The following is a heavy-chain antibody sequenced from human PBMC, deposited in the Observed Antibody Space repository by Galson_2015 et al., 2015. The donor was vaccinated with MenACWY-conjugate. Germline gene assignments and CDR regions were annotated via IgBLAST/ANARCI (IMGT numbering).Heavy chain of an antibody. V-gene: IGHV3-30*18. CDR1: GFTFRRFG. CDR2: ISYDGSNE. D-gene: IGHD6-13*01. Sequence: SLRLSCAASGFTFRRFGMHWVRQAPGKGLEWMAVISYDGSNESYADSVKGRFTISRDNSKNTLYLQMNSLRADDTAVYYCAKDWSVPYSTISYCVYMDVSGKANTITVSS. CDR3: AKDWSVPYSTISYCVYMDV. J-gene: IGHJ6*03.